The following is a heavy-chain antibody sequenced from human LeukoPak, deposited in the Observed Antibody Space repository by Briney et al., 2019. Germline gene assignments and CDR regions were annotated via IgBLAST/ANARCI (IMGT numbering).Heavy chain of an antibody. CDR3: ARGLITFRTGYYYDSSGYYGYFDY. Sequence: SETLSLTCAVYGGSFSGYYWSWIRQPPGKGLEWIGEINHSGSTNYNPSLKSRVTISVDTSKNQFSLKLSSVTAADTAVYYRARGLITFRTGYYYDSSGYYGYFDYWGQGTLVTVSS. J-gene: IGHJ4*02. D-gene: IGHD3-22*01. CDR2: INHSGST. V-gene: IGHV4-34*01. CDR1: GGSFSGYY.